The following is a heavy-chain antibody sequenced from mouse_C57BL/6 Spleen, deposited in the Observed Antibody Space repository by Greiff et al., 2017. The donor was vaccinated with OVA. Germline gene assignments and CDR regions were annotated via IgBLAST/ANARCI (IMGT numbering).Heavy chain of an antibody. V-gene: IGHV5-4*01. J-gene: IGHJ4*01. Sequence: EVKLMESGGGLVKPGGSLKLSCAASGFTFSSYAMSWVRQTPEKRLEWVATISDGGSYTYYPDNVKGRFTISRDNAKNNLYLQMSHLKSEDTAMYYCARENSWMDYWGQGTSVTVSS. CDR1: GFTFSSYA. CDR3: ARENSWMDY. CDR2: ISDGGSYT.